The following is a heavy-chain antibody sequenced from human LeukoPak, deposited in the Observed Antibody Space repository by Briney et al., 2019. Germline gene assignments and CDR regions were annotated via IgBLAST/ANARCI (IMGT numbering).Heavy chain of an antibody. V-gene: IGHV3-23*01. Sequence: QPGGSLRLSCAASGFTFSSYAMSWVRQAPGKGLEWVSAISGSGGSTYYADSVKGRFTISRDNSKNTLYLQMNSLRAEDSAVYYCAKGGTGPGGNWFDPWGQGTLVTVSS. CDR2: ISGSGGST. CDR1: GFTFSSYA. D-gene: IGHD3/OR15-3a*01. CDR3: AKGGTGPGGNWFDP. J-gene: IGHJ5*02.